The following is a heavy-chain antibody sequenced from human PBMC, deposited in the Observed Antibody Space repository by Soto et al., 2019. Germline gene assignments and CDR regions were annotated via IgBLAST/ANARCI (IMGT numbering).Heavy chain of an antibody. J-gene: IGHJ5*02. V-gene: IGHV4-34*01. D-gene: IGHD3-10*01. CDR1: GGSFSGYY. Sequence: PSETLSLTCAVYGGSFSGYYWSWTRQPPGKGLEWIGEINHSGSTNYNPSLKSRVTISVDTSKNQFSLKLSSVTAADTAVYYCARASTMVRGVNNWFDPWGQGTLVTVSS. CDR3: ARASTMVRGVNNWFDP. CDR2: INHSGST.